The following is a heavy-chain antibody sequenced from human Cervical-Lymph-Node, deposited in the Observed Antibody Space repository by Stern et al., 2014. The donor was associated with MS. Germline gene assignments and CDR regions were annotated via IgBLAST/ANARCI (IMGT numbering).Heavy chain of an antibody. CDR3: ARGSYETSYYFDY. D-gene: IGHD3-22*01. V-gene: IGHV3-11*01. CDR2: ISSSGTTI. CDR1: GFTFSDYY. Sequence: HVQLVESGGGLIKPGGSLRLSCAASGFTFSDYYMSWIRQAPGKGLEWVSYISSSGTTIYYADSVKGRFTISRDYGKNSLSLHMNSLRAEDTAVYYCARGSYETSYYFDYWGQGTLVTVSS. J-gene: IGHJ4*02.